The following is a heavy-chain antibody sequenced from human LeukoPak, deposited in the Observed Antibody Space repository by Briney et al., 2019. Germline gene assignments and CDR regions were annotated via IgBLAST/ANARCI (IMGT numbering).Heavy chain of an antibody. CDR2: IYYSGST. CDR1: GGSISSSSYY. V-gene: IGHV4-39*01. CDR3: ARNIVATIGAFDI. Sequence: PSETLSLTCTVSGGSISSSSYYWGWIRQPPGKGLEWIGSIYYSGSTYYNPSLKSRVTISVDTSKNQFSLKLSSVTAADTAVYYCARNIVATIGAFDIWGQGTMVTVSS. J-gene: IGHJ3*02. D-gene: IGHD5-12*01.